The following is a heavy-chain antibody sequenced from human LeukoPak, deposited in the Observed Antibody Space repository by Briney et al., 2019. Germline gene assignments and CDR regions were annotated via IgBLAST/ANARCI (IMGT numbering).Heavy chain of an antibody. Sequence: GGSLRLSCAASGFTFDGYAMHWVRQAPGKGLEWVSGISWDSGAIGYADSVKGRFTISRDNAKNSLYLQTDSLRAEDTALYYCAKDYGGNHWFDYWGQGTLVTVSS. V-gene: IGHV3-9*01. CDR1: GFTFDGYA. CDR2: ISWDSGAI. CDR3: AKDYGGNHWFDY. D-gene: IGHD4-23*01. J-gene: IGHJ4*02.